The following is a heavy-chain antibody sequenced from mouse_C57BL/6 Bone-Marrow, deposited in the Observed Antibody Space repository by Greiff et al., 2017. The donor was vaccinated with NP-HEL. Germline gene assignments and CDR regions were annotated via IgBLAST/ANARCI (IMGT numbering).Heavy chain of an antibody. CDR2: ISSGSSTI. Sequence: DVQLVESGGGLVKHGGSLKLSCAASGFTFSDYGMHWVRQAPEKGLEWVAYISSGSSTIYYADTVKGRFTISRDNAKNTLFLQMTSLRSEDTAMYYCARRYDFAYWGQGTLVTVSA. CDR1: GFTFSDYG. V-gene: IGHV5-17*01. D-gene: IGHD2-3*01. CDR3: ARRYDFAY. J-gene: IGHJ3*01.